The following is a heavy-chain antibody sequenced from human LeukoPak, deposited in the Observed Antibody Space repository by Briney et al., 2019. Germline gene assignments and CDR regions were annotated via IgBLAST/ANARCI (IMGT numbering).Heavy chain of an antibody. D-gene: IGHD6-13*01. V-gene: IGHV1-18*01. J-gene: IGHJ6*03. CDR3: ARDRHIAAAVYYYYMDV. CDR1: GYTFTSYI. CDR2: INAYNGNT. Sequence: ASVTVSCKGSGYTFTSYIISWVRQAPGQGLEWVGWINAYNGNTGYAQRDQGRGSMTIDTSTSTTYMELRRLRSEDTAVYYCARDRHIAAAVYYYYMDVWGKGTPVTASS.